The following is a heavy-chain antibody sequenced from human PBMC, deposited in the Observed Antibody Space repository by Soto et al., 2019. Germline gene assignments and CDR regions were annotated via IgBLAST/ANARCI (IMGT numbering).Heavy chain of an antibody. J-gene: IGHJ6*02. CDR1: GFIFSNYG. D-gene: IGHD2-15*01. CDR2: IWYDGSNK. Sequence: QVQLVESGGGVVQPGRSLRLSCAASGFIFSNYGMHWVRQAPGKGLEWVAVIWYDGSNKYYIDSLKGRFTISRDNSKNTVYLEMNSPRADDTAVYYCARDSYCSGGSCFSRYGMDVWGQGTTVTVSS. CDR3: ARDSYCSGGSCFSRYGMDV. V-gene: IGHV3-33*01.